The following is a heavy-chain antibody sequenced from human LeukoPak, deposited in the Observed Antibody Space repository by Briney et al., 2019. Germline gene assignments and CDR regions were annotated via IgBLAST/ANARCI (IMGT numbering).Heavy chain of an antibody. Sequence: SHTLSLTCAISGDSVSSNGVAWNWIRPSPSRDLEGLGRAYYRSKWYNEYAVSVKSRITINPDTSKNQFSLQLNSVTPEDTAVYDCARVSIFGQQLVADAFDIWGQGTMVTVSS. CDR2: AYYRSKWYN. D-gene: IGHD6-13*01. J-gene: IGHJ3*02. CDR3: ARVSIFGQQLVADAFDI. V-gene: IGHV6-1*01. CDR1: GDSVSSNGVA.